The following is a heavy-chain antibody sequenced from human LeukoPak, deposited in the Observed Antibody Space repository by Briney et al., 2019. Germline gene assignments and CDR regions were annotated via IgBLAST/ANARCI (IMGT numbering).Heavy chain of an antibody. D-gene: IGHD3-10*01. J-gene: IGHJ4*02. CDR3: ARTKKELLWFGELLTRYYFDY. Sequence: GGSLRLSCAASGFTFSSYEMNWVRQAPGKGLEWVSYISSSGSTIYYADSVKGRFTISRDNAKNSLYLQMNSLRAEDTAVYYWARTKKELLWFGELLTRYYFDYWGQGTLVTVSS. CDR2: ISSSGSTI. V-gene: IGHV3-48*03. CDR1: GFTFSSYE.